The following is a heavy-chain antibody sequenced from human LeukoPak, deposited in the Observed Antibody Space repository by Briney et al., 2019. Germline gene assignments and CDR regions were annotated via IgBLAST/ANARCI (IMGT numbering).Heavy chain of an antibody. D-gene: IGHD3-22*01. CDR2: IYPGDSDT. Sequence: GESLKISCKGSGYSFTSYWIGWVRQMPGKGLGWMGIIYPGDSDTRYSPSFQGQVTISADKSISTAYLQWSSLKASDTAIYYCARHTHYYDSTRGAFDIWGQGTMVTVSS. CDR1: GYSFTSYW. CDR3: ARHTHYYDSTRGAFDI. V-gene: IGHV5-51*01. J-gene: IGHJ3*02.